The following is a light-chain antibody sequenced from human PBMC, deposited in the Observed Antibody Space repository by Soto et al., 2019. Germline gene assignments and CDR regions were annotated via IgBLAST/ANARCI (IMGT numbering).Light chain of an antibody. CDR1: QRISSY. Sequence: DIQMTPSHSSLSASVGDRVTITCRASQRISSYLNWYQQKPGKAPKLLIYAASSLHSGVPSRFSGSGSGTDFTLTISSLQPEDFATYSCQQTYITPLTFGGRTK. J-gene: IGKJ4*01. CDR2: AAS. V-gene: IGKV1-39*01. CDR3: QQTYITPLT.